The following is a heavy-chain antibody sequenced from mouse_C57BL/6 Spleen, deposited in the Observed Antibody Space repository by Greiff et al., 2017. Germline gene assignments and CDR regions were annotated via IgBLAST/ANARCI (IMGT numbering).Heavy chain of an antibody. D-gene: IGHD4-1*01. CDR2: INYDGSST. Sequence: EVQLVESEGGLVQPGSSMKLSCTASGFTFSDYYMAWVRQVPEKGLEWVANINYDGSSTYYLDSLKSRFIISRDNAKNILYLQMSSLKSEDTATYYCARDNWDEDAMDYWGQGTSVTVSS. CDR3: ARDNWDEDAMDY. J-gene: IGHJ4*01. CDR1: GFTFSDYY. V-gene: IGHV5-16*01.